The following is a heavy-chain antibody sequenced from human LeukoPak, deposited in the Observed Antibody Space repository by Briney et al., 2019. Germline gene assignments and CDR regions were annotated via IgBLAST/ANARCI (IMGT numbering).Heavy chain of an antibody. V-gene: IGHV4-34*01. CDR1: GGSFSGYY. CDR3: ARTRVRYNDY. D-gene: IGHD1-14*01. Sequence: SETLSLTCAVYGGSFSGYYGSWIRQPPGKGLEWIGEINHSGSTNYNPSLKSRVTISVDTSKNQFSLKLSSVTAADTAVYYCARTRVRYNDYWGQGTLVTVSS. J-gene: IGHJ4*02. CDR2: INHSGST.